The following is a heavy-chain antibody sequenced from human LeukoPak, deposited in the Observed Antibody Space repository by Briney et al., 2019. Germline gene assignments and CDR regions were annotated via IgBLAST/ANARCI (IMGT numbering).Heavy chain of an antibody. CDR2: ISAYNGDT. Sequence: RASVKVSFKASGYTFTNYGISWVRQAPGQGLEWMGWISAYNGDTNYAQKLQGRVTMTTDTSTSTAYMELRSLRSDDTAVYYCARAIRRRYTGCDYWGQGTLVTVSS. V-gene: IGHV1-18*01. CDR3: ARAIRRRYTGCDY. CDR1: GYTFTNYG. D-gene: IGHD5-12*01. J-gene: IGHJ4*02.